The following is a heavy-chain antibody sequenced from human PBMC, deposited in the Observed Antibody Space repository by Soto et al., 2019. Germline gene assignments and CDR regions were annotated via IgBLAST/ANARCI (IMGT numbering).Heavy chain of an antibody. J-gene: IGHJ6*02. V-gene: IGHV1-69*06. CDR2: IIPIFGTA. D-gene: IGHD3-3*01. Sequence: SVKVSCKASGYTFTGYYMHWVRQAPGQGLEWMGGIIPIFGTANYAQKFQGRVTITADKSTSTAYMELSSLRSEDTAVYYCARDGSYYDFWSGYFPAYYYGMDVWGQGTTVTVSS. CDR1: GYTFTGYY. CDR3: ARDGSYYDFWSGYFPAYYYGMDV.